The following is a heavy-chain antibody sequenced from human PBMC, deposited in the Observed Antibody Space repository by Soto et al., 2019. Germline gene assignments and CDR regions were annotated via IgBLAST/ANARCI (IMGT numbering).Heavy chain of an antibody. D-gene: IGHD6-6*01. J-gene: IGHJ4*02. V-gene: IGHV3-23*01. CDR3: AKDRTVAARNFDY. CDR2: ISTSIDAT. CDR1: GFAFSNYA. Sequence: GGSLRLSCAASGFAFSNYAMGWVRQAPGKGLEWVSSISTSIDATYYADSVKGRFTISRDDSKNTLYLQMNSLRAEDSAVYYCAKDRTVAARNFDYWRQGTQVTVSS.